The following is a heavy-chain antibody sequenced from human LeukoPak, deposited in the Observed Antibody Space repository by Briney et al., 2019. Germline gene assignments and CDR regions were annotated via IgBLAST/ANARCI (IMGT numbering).Heavy chain of an antibody. D-gene: IGHD1-26*01. Sequence: PGGSLRLSCAASGLTINNYWMHWVRQDPGKGLEWVARISDDGRTTNYAESVTGRFAISRDNAKNTLYLQMNRLRVEDTAVYYCARDFIVGTTILALDIWGPGTMVTVSS. CDR3: ARDFIVGTTILALDI. CDR2: ISDDGRTT. CDR1: GLTINNYW. J-gene: IGHJ3*02. V-gene: IGHV3-74*01.